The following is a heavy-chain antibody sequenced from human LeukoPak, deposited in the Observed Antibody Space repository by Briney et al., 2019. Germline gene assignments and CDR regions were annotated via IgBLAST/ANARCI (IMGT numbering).Heavy chain of an antibody. CDR2: ISGGGGST. D-gene: IGHD3-16*01. CDR3: AKTFKINAYFDY. V-gene: IGHV3-23*01. Sequence: PGGSLRLSCAASGFTFSSYAMSWVRQAPGKGLEWVSAISGGGGSTYYADSVKGRFTISRDNSKNTLYPQMNSLRAEDTAVYYCAKTFKINAYFDYWGQGTLVTVSS. CDR1: GFTFSSYA. J-gene: IGHJ4*02.